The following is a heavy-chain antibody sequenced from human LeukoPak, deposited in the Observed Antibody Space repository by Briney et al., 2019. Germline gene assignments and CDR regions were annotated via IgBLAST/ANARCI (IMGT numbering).Heavy chain of an antibody. J-gene: IGHJ3*02. CDR3: ARAGRGSYGYLWAFDI. Sequence: PSETLSLTCTVSGGSISSYYWSWIRQPAGKGLEWIGRIYTSGSTNYNPSLKSRVTISVDTSKNQFSLKLSSVTAADTAVYYCARAGRGSYGYLWAFDIWGQGTMVTVSS. V-gene: IGHV4-4*07. CDR1: GGSISSYY. CDR2: IYTSGST. D-gene: IGHD5-18*01.